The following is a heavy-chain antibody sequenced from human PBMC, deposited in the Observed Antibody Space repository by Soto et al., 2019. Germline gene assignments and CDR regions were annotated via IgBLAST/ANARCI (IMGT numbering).Heavy chain of an antibody. D-gene: IGHD3-22*01. J-gene: IGHJ4*02. CDR1: GYTFTSYD. V-gene: IGHV1-8*01. CDR3: AILLDEYYYDSSGYYHFDY. CDR2: MNPNSGNT. Sequence: ASVKVSFKASGYTFTSYDINWVRQATGQGLEWMGWMNPNSGNTGYAQKFQGRVTMTRNTSISTAYMELSSLRSEDTAVYYCAILLDEYYYDSSGYYHFDYWGQGTLVTVSS.